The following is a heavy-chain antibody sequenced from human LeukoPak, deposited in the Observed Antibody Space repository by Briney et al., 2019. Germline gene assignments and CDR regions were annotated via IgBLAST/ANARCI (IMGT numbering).Heavy chain of an antibody. Sequence: SVTVSCTASGGTFSSYAISWVRQAPGQGLEWMGGIIPIFGTANYAQKFQGRVTMTRDTSTSTVYMELSSLRSEDTAVYYCASVHNYYGSGSYSYWGQGTLVTVSS. V-gene: IGHV1-69*05. CDR3: ASVHNYYGSGSYSY. J-gene: IGHJ4*02. CDR1: GGTFSSYA. D-gene: IGHD3-10*01. CDR2: IIPIFGTA.